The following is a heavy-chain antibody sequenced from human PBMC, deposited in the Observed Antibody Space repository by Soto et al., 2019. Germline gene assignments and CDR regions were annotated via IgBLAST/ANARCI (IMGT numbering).Heavy chain of an antibody. D-gene: IGHD4-17*01. CDR2: ISAYNGNT. Sequence: ASVKPSSKASGDAFTSYGSSWVRQAPGQGLEWMGWISAYNGNTNYAQKLQGRVTMTTDTSTSTAYMELRSLRSDDTAVYYCARETPRYGDYDYWGQGTLVTVS. CDR1: GDAFTSYG. J-gene: IGHJ4*02. CDR3: ARETPRYGDYDY. V-gene: IGHV1-18*01.